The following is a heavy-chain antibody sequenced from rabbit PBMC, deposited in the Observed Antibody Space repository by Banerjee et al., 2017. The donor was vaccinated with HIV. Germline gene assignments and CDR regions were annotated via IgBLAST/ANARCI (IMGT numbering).Heavy chain of an antibody. J-gene: IGHJ6*01. CDR2: INDITSDTT. CDR3: ARAYYDYGMDL. CDR1: GFSFSSSYY. V-gene: IGHV1S45*01. D-gene: IGHD1-1*01. Sequence: QEQLKETGGDLVQPEGSLTLTCTASGFSFSSSYYMCWVRQAPGKGLEWIACINDITSDTTYYASWAKGRFTISKTSSTTVTLQMTSLTAADTATYFCARAYYDYGMDLWGQGTLVTVS.